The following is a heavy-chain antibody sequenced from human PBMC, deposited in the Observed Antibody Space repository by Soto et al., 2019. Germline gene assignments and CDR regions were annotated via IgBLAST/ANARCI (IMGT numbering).Heavy chain of an antibody. CDR2: IYYSGST. Sequence: SETLSLTCTVSGGSISSYYWSWIRQPPGKGLEWIGYIYYSGSTNYNPSLKSRVTISVDTSKNQFSLKLSSVTAADTAVYYCARLPISSRSAEAPHRYYYGMDVWGQGTTVTVYS. D-gene: IGHD6-13*01. J-gene: IGHJ6*02. CDR1: GGSISSYY. CDR3: ARLPISSRSAEAPHRYYYGMDV. V-gene: IGHV4-59*01.